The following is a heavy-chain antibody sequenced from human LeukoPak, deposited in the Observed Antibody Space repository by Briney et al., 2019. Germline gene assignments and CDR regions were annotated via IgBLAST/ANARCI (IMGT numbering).Heavy chain of an antibody. Sequence: PGGSLRLSCAASGFTFSSYWMSWVRQAPGKGLEWVAKIRQDGSEKYYVDSVKGRFTISRENAKNSLNLQMNSLRVEDTAVYYCAREWDLWFGDVSYAFDIWGQGTMVTVSS. D-gene: IGHD3-10*01. J-gene: IGHJ3*02. CDR2: IRQDGSEK. CDR1: GFTFSSYW. CDR3: AREWDLWFGDVSYAFDI. V-gene: IGHV3-7*01.